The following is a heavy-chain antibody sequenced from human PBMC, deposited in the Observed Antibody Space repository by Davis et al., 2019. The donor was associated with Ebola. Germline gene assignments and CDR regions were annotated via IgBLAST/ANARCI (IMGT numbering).Heavy chain of an antibody. CDR1: GYTFTSYG. Sequence: ASVKVSCKASGYTFTSYGISWVRQATGQGLEWMGWMNPNSGNTGYAQKFQGRVTMTRNTSISTAYMELRSLRSDDTAVYYCARDVTMIVGGWFDPWGQGTLVTVSS. V-gene: IGHV1-8*02. CDR2: MNPNSGNT. J-gene: IGHJ5*02. CDR3: ARDVTMIVGGWFDP. D-gene: IGHD3-22*01.